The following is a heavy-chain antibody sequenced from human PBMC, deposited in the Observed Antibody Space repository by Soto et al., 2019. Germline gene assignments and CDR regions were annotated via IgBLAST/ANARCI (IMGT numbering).Heavy chain of an antibody. CDR3: AKDGRLGQFDY. V-gene: IGHV3-74*01. CDR2: INSDGSST. CDR1: GFTLRGYW. Sequence: EVQLVESGGGLVQPGGSLRLSCAASGFTLRGYWMHWVRQAPGKGLVWVSRINSDGSSTSYAGSVKGRFTISRDNAKNTLYLQMNSLRAEDTAVYYCAKDGRLGQFDYWGQGTLVTASS. D-gene: IGHD1-1*01. J-gene: IGHJ4*02.